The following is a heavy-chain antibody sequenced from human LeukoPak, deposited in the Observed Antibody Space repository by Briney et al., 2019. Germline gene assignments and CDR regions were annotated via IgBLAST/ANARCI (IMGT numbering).Heavy chain of an antibody. CDR3: AKPPTGNVKFDS. D-gene: IGHD1-1*01. CDR2: LKPDGSAE. Sequence: PGGSLRLSCAAAGLTFSNYWMTWVRQAPGKGLERVAYLKPDGSAEYYMDSVKGRFTISRDNAKNSLYLQMSSLRVEDTAVYYCAKPPTGNVKFDSWGQGTLVTVSS. V-gene: IGHV3-7*01. J-gene: IGHJ4*02. CDR1: GLTFSNYW.